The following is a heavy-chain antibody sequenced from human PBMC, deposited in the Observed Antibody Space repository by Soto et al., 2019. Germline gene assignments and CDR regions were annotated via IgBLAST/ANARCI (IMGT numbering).Heavy chain of an antibody. CDR2: VYYPGST. Sequence: PSETLSLTCTVSGDSISTFYWGWMRQSPGKELEWIGYVYYPGSTNYSPSLKSRVTISVDRSKNQFSLKLTSANAADTAVYYCARGRTVRNYADDSSDYFYFFDYWGQGTQVTVSS. V-gene: IGHV4-59*01. D-gene: IGHD3-22*01. CDR1: GDSISTFY. J-gene: IGHJ4*02. CDR3: ARGRTVRNYADDSSDYFYFFDY.